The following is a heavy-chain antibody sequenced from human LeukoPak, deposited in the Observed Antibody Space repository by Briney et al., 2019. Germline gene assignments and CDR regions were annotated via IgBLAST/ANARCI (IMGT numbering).Heavy chain of an antibody. V-gene: IGHV3-33*01. Sequence: GGSLRLSCAASGFTFSSYGMHWVRQAPGKGLEWVAVIWYDGSNKYYADSVKGRFTISRDNSKNTLYLQMNSLRAEDTAVYYCAREVLGAYFDYWGQGTLVTVSS. CDR3: AREVLGAYFDY. CDR2: IWYDGSNK. D-gene: IGHD1-26*01. J-gene: IGHJ4*02. CDR1: GFTFSSYG.